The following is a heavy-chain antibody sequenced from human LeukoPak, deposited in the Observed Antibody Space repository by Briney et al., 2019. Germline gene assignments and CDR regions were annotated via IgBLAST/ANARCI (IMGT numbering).Heavy chain of an antibody. J-gene: IGHJ4*02. V-gene: IGHV1-69*13. CDR1: GGTFSSYA. Sequence: GASVKVSCKASGGTFSSYAISWVRQAPGQGLEWMGGIIPIFGTANYAQKFQGRVTITANESTSTAYMELSSLRSEDTAVYYCARGDDGIAARTWDQGTLVTVSS. D-gene: IGHD6-6*01. CDR3: ARGDDGIAART. CDR2: IIPIFGTA.